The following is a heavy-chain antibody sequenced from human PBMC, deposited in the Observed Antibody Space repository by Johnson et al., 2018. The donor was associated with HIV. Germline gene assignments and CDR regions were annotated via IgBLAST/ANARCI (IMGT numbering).Heavy chain of an antibody. V-gene: IGHV3-15*01. CDR3: TTGSCIDGVCYAFDV. D-gene: IGHD2-8*01. CDR2: IKSKTDGGTT. J-gene: IGHJ3*01. Sequence: VQLVESGGGLVTPGGSLRLSCAASGFTFSNAWMSWVRQAPGKGLEWVGRIKSKTDGGTTDYAAPVKGRFTISRDDSKNTVYLQMNSLKAEDTAVYYCTTGSCIDGVCYAFDVWGQGTMVTVSS. CDR1: GFTFSNAW.